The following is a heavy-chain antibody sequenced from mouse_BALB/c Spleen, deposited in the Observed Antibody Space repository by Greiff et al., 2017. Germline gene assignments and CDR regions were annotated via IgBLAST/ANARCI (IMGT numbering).Heavy chain of an antibody. J-gene: IGHJ1*01. CDR3: TRVITTDWYFDV. CDR1: GFTFSSYT. CDR2: ISSGGSYT. D-gene: IGHD1-1*01. V-gene: IGHV5-6-4*01. Sequence: EVQLVESGGGLVKPGGSLKLSCAASGFTFSSYTMSWVRQTPEKRLEWVATISSGGSYTYYPDSVKGRFTISRDNAKNTLYLQMSSLKSEDTAMYYCTRVITTDWYFDVWGAGTTVTVSS.